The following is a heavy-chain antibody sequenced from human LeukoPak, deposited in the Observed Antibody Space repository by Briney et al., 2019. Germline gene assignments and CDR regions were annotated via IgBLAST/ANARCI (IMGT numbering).Heavy chain of an antibody. Sequence: SQTLSLTCTVSGGSISSGGYYWSWIRQHPGKGLEWIGYIYYSGSTYYNPSLKSRVTISVDTSKIQFSLKLSSVTAADTAVYYCARGTTVTRYFDYWGQGTLVTVSS. D-gene: IGHD4-17*01. CDR1: GGSISSGGYY. J-gene: IGHJ4*02. CDR2: IYYSGST. V-gene: IGHV4-31*03. CDR3: ARGTTVTRYFDY.